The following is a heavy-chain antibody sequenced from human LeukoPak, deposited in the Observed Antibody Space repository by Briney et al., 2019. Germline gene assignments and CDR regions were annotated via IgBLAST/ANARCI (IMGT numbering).Heavy chain of an antibody. V-gene: IGHV4-59*01. CDR3: ARDGLYYYGMDV. J-gene: IGHJ6*04. Sequence: PSETLSLTCTVSGGSISSYYWSWIRQPPGKGLEWIGYIYYSGSTNYNPSLKSRVTISVDTSKNQFSLKLSSVTAADTAVYYCARDGLYYYGMDVWGKGTTVTVSS. CDR2: IYYSGST. CDR1: GGSISSYY.